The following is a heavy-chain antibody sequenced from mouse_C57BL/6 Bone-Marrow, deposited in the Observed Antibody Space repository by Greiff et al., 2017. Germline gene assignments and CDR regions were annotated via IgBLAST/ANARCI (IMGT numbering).Heavy chain of an antibody. D-gene: IGHD2-14*01. CDR2: INTYSGVP. V-gene: IGHV9-3*01. CDR3: ARGYDRFAY. Sequence: QIQLVQSGPELKKPGETVKISCKASGYTFTTYGMSWVKQAPGKGLKWMGWINTYSGVPTSSVDFKGRFAFSLEPSASPASLQINNLKNEDTATYFCARGYDRFAYWGQGTLVTVSA. CDR1: GYTFTTYG. J-gene: IGHJ3*01.